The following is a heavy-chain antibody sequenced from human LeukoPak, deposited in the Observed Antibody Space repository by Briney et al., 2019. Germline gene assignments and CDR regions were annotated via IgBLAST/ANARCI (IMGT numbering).Heavy chain of an antibody. CDR3: ARDLGSYPGFDY. CDR2: IDPNSGGT. CDR1: GYTFTGYY. D-gene: IGHD1-26*01. Sequence: ASVKVSCKASGYTFTGYYMHWVRQAPGQGLEWMGWIDPNSGGTNYAQKFQGRVTMTRDTSISTAYMGLSRLRSDDTAVYYCARDLGSYPGFDYWGQGTLVTVSS. J-gene: IGHJ4*02. V-gene: IGHV1-2*02.